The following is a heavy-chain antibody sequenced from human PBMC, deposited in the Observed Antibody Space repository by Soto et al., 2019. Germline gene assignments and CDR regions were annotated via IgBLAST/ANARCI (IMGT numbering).Heavy chain of an antibody. CDR1: GFIFSDAW. V-gene: IGHV3-15*07. CDR2: IKSKTDGGTT. Sequence: GGSLRLSCAASGFIFSDAWINWVRQAPGKGLEWVGRIKSKTDGGTTDFAAPVKGRFAISRDDSRDVVYMEMYSLKTDDTAVYFCTTFSLLTGQSVRMVNSGPGTLLSVS. D-gene: IGHD7-27*01. J-gene: IGHJ4*01. CDR3: TTFSLLTGQSVRMVN.